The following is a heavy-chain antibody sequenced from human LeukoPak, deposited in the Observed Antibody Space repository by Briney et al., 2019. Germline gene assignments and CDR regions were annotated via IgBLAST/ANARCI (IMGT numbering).Heavy chain of an antibody. CDR3: ARGGFDY. D-gene: IGHD2-15*01. CDR1: GFTFGDYY. J-gene: IGHJ4*02. CDR2: IRGKPYGGTT. Sequence: PGGSLRLSCTASGFTFGDYYLNWVRQAPGKGLEWVGFIRGKPYGGTTEYAAPVKGRFTISRDDSKNIAYLQMNSLKTEDTAVYYCARGGFDYWGQGTLVTVSS. V-gene: IGHV3-49*04.